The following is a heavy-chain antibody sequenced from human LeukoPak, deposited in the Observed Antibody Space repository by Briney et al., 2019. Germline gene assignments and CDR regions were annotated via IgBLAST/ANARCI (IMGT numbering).Heavy chain of an antibody. D-gene: IGHD3-22*01. CDR3: AKGAEEGVVITSVYYYYMDV. CDR2: ISGSGYNT. J-gene: IGHJ6*03. V-gene: IGHV3-23*01. Sequence: PGRSLRLSCAASGVTFSSHGMSWVRQAPGKGLEWVSTISGSGYNTYYADSVKGRFTISRDNSKNTMYLQMNSLRAEDTAVYFCAKGAEEGVVITSVYYYYMDVWGKGTTVTISS. CDR1: GVTFSSHG.